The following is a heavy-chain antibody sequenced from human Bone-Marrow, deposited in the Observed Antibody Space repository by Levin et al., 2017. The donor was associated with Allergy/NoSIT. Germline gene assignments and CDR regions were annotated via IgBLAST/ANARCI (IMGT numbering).Heavy chain of an antibody. CDR1: GFTFSDYE. CDR2: ISSNGETI. V-gene: IGHV3-48*03. Sequence: GGSLRLSCAASGFTFSDYEMNWVRQAPGKGLEWVSYISSNGETIYYANSVKGRFTISRDNAKNSLYLLMNSLRAEDTAVYYCARESDDYADFDYWGQGTLVTVSS. J-gene: IGHJ4*02. D-gene: IGHD4-17*01. CDR3: ARESDDYADFDY.